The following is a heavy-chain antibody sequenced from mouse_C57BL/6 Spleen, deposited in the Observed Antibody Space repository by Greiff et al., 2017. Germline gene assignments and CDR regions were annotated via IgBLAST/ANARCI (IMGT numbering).Heavy chain of an antibody. V-gene: IGHV1-82*01. D-gene: IGHD1-2*01. CDR1: GYAFSSSW. Sequence: VQLQQSGPELVKPGASVKLSCKASGYAFSSSWMNWVKQRPGKGLEWIGRFYPGDGDTNYNGKFKGKATLTADKSSSTAYMQLSSLSSEDSAVYFCARLCGYSDYAEDYWGQGTSVTVCS. CDR3: ARLCGYSDYAEDY. J-gene: IGHJ4*01. CDR2: FYPGDGDT.